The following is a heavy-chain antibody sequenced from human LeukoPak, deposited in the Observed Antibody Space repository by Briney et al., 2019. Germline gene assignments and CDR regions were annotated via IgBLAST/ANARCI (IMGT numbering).Heavy chain of an antibody. V-gene: IGHV3-9*01. CDR3: AKDGDSRGLTHFDY. CDR2: ISWNSGSI. J-gene: IGHJ4*02. CDR1: GFTFDDYA. D-gene: IGHD1-20*01. Sequence: GGSLRLSCAASGFTFDDYAMHWVRQAPGKGLEWVSGISWNSGSIGYADSVKGRFTISRDNAKNSLYLQMNSLRAEDTALYYCAKDGDSRGLTHFDYWGQGALVTVSS.